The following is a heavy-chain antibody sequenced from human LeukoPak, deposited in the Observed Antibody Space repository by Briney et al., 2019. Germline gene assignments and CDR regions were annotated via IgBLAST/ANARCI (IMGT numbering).Heavy chain of an antibody. Sequence: ASVKVSCKASGYTFTSYAMNWVRQAPGQGLEWMGWISAYNGNTNYAQKLQGRVTMTTDTSTSTAYMELRSLRSDDTAVYYCARDKRLAAAGTPIDYWGQGTLVTVSS. CDR3: ARDKRLAAAGTPIDY. D-gene: IGHD6-13*01. J-gene: IGHJ4*02. CDR2: ISAYNGNT. CDR1: GYTFTSYA. V-gene: IGHV1-18*01.